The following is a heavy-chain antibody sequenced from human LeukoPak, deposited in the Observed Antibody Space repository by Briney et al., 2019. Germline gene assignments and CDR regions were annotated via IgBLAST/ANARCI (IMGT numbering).Heavy chain of an antibody. CDR3: ARDQIIVATILDYYCGMDV. Sequence: GRSLRLPCAASGFTFSSYRMHWVRQAPGKGLEWVAVISYDGSNKYYADSVKGRFTISRDNSKNTLYLQMNSLRAEDTAVYYCARDQIIVATILDYYCGMDVWGQGTTVTVSS. CDR1: GFTFSSYR. V-gene: IGHV3-30-3*01. CDR2: ISYDGSNK. D-gene: IGHD5-12*01. J-gene: IGHJ6*02.